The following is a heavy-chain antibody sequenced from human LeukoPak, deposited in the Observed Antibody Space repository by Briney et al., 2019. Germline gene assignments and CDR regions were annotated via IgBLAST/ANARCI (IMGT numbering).Heavy chain of an antibody. Sequence: SETLSLTCTVSGGSISSYYWSWIQQPPGKGLEWIGYIYYSGSTNYNPSLKSRVTISVDTSKNQFSLKLSSVTAADTAVYYCARLSFLSESGYSSSWSYYYYYYMDVWGKGTTVTVSS. D-gene: IGHD6-13*01. CDR1: GGSISSYY. CDR3: ARLSFLSESGYSSSWSYYYYYYMDV. V-gene: IGHV4-59*01. CDR2: IYYSGST. J-gene: IGHJ6*03.